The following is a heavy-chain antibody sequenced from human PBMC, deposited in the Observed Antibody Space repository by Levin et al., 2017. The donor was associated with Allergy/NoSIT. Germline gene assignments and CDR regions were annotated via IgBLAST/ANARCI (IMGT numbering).Heavy chain of an antibody. CDR2: IYDSGST. V-gene: IGHV4-59*01. Sequence: SETLSLTCTVSGGSINNDYWSWIRQPPGKGLEWIGYIYDSGSTKYNPSLKSRVTISADTSKNQFSLKMNSVTAADTAVYYCARGSYGGGDDWGQGTLVTVSS. D-gene: IGHD3-10*01. CDR3: ARGSYGGGDD. CDR1: GGSINNDY. J-gene: IGHJ4*02.